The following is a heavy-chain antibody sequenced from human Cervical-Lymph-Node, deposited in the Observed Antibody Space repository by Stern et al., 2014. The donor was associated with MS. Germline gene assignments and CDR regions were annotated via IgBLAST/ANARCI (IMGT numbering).Heavy chain of an antibody. J-gene: IGHJ4*02. Sequence: VQLVESGPGLVKPSETLSLTCTVSGDSISINNWNCIRQTPGKGLEWIGYVFKGGFIHYNPSLKSRVALSMGSSNPVFLTLSSLTAADTAVYYCARSPTSSSTWSYYFDFWGQGTLVTVSS. D-gene: IGHD6-13*01. V-gene: IGHV4-4*08. CDR3: ARSPTSSSTWSYYFDF. CDR2: VFKGGFI. CDR1: GDSISINN.